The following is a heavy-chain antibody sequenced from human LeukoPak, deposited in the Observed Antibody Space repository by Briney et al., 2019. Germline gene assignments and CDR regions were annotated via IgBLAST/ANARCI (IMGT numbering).Heavy chain of an antibody. Sequence: PSETLSLTCTVSGGSISSSSYYWGWIRQPPGKGLEWIGSIYYSGSTYYNPSLKSRVTISVDTSKNQFSLKLSSVTAADTAVYYCARRVTTAVWFDPWGQGTLVTVSS. CDR3: ARRVTTAVWFDP. CDR1: GGSISSSSYY. V-gene: IGHV4-39*07. CDR2: IYYSGST. D-gene: IGHD1/OR15-1a*01. J-gene: IGHJ5*02.